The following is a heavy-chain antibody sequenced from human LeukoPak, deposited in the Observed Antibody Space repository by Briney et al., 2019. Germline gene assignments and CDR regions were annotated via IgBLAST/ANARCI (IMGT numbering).Heavy chain of an antibody. CDR3: ARNRDGYNSFDY. Sequence: PSETLSLTCAVSGGSISSGGYSWSWIRQPPGKGLEWIGYIYHSGSTYYNPSLKSRVTISVDRSKNQFSLKLSSVTAADTAVYYCARNRDGYNSFDYWGQGTLVTVSS. J-gene: IGHJ4*02. V-gene: IGHV4-30-2*01. CDR1: GGSISSGGYS. D-gene: IGHD5-24*01. CDR2: IYHSGST.